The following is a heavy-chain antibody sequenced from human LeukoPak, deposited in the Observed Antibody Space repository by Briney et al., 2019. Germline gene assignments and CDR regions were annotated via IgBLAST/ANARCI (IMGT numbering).Heavy chain of an antibody. V-gene: IGHV1-46*01. Sequence: ASVKVSCKASGYTFTSYYMHWVRQAPGQGLEWMGIINPSGGSTSYAQKFQGRVTLTRDMSTSTVYMELSSLRSEDTAVYYCARETYRGIAAAGSYYFDYWGQGTLVTVSS. CDR2: INPSGGST. D-gene: IGHD6-13*01. J-gene: IGHJ4*02. CDR1: GYTFTSYY. CDR3: ARETYRGIAAAGSYYFDY.